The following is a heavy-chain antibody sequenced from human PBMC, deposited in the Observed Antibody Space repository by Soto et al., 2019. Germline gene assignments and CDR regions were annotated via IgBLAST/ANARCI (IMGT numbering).Heavy chain of an antibody. J-gene: IGHJ3*02. Sequence: EVQLLESGGGLVQPGGSLRLSCAASGFTFSSYAMSWVRQAPGKGLEWVSAISGSGGSTYYADSVKGRFTISRDNSKNTLYLQMNSRRAEDTAVYYCAKGGITIFGVVITLSDAFDIWGQGTMVTVSS. D-gene: IGHD3-3*01. CDR2: ISGSGGST. CDR3: AKGGITIFGVVITLSDAFDI. CDR1: GFTFSSYA. V-gene: IGHV3-23*01.